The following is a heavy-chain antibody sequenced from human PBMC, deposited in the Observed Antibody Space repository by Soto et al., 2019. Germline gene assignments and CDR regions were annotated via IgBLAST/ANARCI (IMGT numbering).Heavy chain of an antibody. CDR1: GDTFAFYS. CDR2: INPILSMS. CDR3: ATSYGSGYRAFDY. J-gene: IGHJ4*02. V-gene: IGHV1-69*02. Sequence: QVQLVQSGAEVKRPGSSVKVSCKASGDTFAFYSINWVRQAPGLGLEWMGRINPILSMSNYAQRFQGRVTMTADKSTSTAYMVLNSLRSEDTAIYYCATSYGSGYRAFDYSGQGALVTVSS. D-gene: IGHD3-10*01.